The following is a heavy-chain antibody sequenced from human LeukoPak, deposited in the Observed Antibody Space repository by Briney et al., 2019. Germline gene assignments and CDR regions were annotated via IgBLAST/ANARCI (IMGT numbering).Heavy chain of an antibody. V-gene: IGHV3-23*01. CDR3: AKGRSSSHYYYYMDI. J-gene: IGHJ6*03. Sequence: GGSLRLSCAASGFNFGSYSMTWVRQAPGKGLEWVSVMSADSATTFYADSVKGRFTISRDNSKNTLYLQMNSLRAEDTAVYYCAKGRSSSHYYYYMDIWGKGTTVTVSS. D-gene: IGHD6-6*01. CDR1: GFNFGSYS. CDR2: MSADSATT.